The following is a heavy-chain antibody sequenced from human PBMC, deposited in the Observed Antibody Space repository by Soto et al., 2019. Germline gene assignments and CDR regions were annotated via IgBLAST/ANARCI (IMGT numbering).Heavy chain of an antibody. J-gene: IGHJ5*02. D-gene: IGHD2-2*02. CDR2: INHSGST. Sequence: SETLSLTCVVYGGSISGYYWSWIRQPPGKGLEWIGEINHSGSTNYNPSLKSRVTISVDTSKNQFSLKLSSVTAADTAVYYCARRKIVVVPAAIRRVHWFDPWGQGTLVTVSS. V-gene: IGHV4-34*01. CDR1: GGSISGYY. CDR3: ARRKIVVVPAAIRRVHWFDP.